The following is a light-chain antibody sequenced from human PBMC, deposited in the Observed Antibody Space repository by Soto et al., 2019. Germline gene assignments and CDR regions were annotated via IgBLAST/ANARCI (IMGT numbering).Light chain of an antibody. J-gene: IGKJ5*01. CDR2: DAS. V-gene: IGKV3-11*01. CDR3: QKYNSAPFT. Sequence: EIVLTQSPVTLSLSPGERAPLSCRASQSINNYLAWYQQKPGQAPRLPIYDASNRATGIPARFSGSGSGTDFTLTISSLQPEDVATYYCQKYNSAPFTFGQGTRLEIK. CDR1: QSINNY.